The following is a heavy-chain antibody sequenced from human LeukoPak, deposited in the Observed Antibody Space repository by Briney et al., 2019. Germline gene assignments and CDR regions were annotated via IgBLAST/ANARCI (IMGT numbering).Heavy chain of an antibody. J-gene: IGHJ4*02. CDR1: GFTFSSFA. CDR3: AKDKEYQLLFDY. D-gene: IGHD2-2*01. Sequence: GGSLRLSCAASGFTFSSFAMSWVRQAPGKGLEWVSAISGSGGSTYFADSVKGRFTISRDNSKNTLYLQMNSLRAEDTAVYYCAKDKEYQLLFDYWGQGTLVTVSS. V-gene: IGHV3-23*01. CDR2: ISGSGGST.